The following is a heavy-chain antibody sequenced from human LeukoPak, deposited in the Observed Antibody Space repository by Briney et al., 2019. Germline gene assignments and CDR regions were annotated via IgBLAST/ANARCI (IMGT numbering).Heavy chain of an antibody. CDR1: GGPASSSGYY. D-gene: IGHD3-10*01. V-gene: IGHV4-39*07. CDR2: IYYSGST. J-gene: IGHJ5*02. CDR3: ASQVWFGDRGGWFDP. Sequence: PSETLSLTCTVSGGPASSSGYYWVWIRQPPGQGLEFIGNIYYSGSTYYDPSLKSRVTISVDTSKNQFSLKLSSVTAADTAVYYCASQVWFGDRGGWFDPWGQGTLVTVSS.